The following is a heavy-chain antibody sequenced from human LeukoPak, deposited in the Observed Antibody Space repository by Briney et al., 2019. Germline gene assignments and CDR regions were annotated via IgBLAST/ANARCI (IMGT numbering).Heavy chain of an antibody. CDR1: GFTFSDYG. CDR2: ISSSSSYI. V-gene: IGHV3-21*01. Sequence: PGGSLRLSCAASGFTFSDYGMHWVRQAPGKGLEWVSSISSSSSYIYYADSVKGRFTISRDNAKNSLYLQMNSLRAEDTAVYYCARAPPLLWFGELLSEDDAFDIWGQGTMVTVSS. J-gene: IGHJ3*02. CDR3: ARAPPLLWFGELLSEDDAFDI. D-gene: IGHD3-10*01.